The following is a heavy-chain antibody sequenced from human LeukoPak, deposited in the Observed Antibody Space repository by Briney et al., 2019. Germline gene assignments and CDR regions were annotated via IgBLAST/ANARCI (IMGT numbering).Heavy chain of an antibody. D-gene: IGHD3-3*01. CDR1: GGSISSYY. V-gene: IGHV4-59*01. CDR2: IYYSGST. Sequence: SETLSLTCTVSGGSISSYYWSWIRQPPGKGLEWIGYIYYSGSTNYNPSLKSRVTISVDTSKNQSSLKLSSVTAADTAVYYCARVRQYYDFWSGLGPDYYYYGMDVWGQGTTVTVSS. J-gene: IGHJ6*02. CDR3: ARVRQYYDFWSGLGPDYYYYGMDV.